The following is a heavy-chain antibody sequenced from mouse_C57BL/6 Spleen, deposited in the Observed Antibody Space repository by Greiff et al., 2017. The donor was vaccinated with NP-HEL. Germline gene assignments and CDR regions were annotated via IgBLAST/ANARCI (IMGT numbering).Heavy chain of an antibody. D-gene: IGHD1-1*01. V-gene: IGHV1-26*01. J-gene: IGHJ2*01. CDR3: ARETTVVATDD. Sequence: EVQLQQSGPELVKPGASVKISCKASGYTFTDYYMNWVKQSHGKSLEWIGDINPNNGGTSYNQKLKGKATLTVDKSSSTAYMELRSLTSEDSAVYYCARETTVVATDDWGQGTTLTVSS. CDR2: INPNNGGT. CDR1: GYTFTDYY.